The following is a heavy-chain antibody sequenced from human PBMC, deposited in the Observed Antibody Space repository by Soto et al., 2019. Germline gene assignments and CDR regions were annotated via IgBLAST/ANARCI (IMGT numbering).Heavy chain of an antibody. V-gene: IGHV3-30*02. CDR1: GFTFSNYG. J-gene: IGHJ4*02. CDR2: IMYDGSNK. Sequence: GGSLRLSCEASGFTFSNYGVHWVRQAPGKGLEWVAVIMYDGSNKYYAASVKGRFTISRDNSKNTLYLQLNSLRPEDTAVYYCAKDVPGYIFATLDYWGLGTLVTVSS. CDR3: AKDVPGYIFATLDY. D-gene: IGHD2-15*01.